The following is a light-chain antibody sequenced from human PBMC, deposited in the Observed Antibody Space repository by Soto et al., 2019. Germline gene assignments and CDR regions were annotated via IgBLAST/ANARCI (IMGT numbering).Light chain of an antibody. V-gene: IGKV1-5*03. J-gene: IGKJ4*01. CDR3: QQRSNSLT. CDR1: QTISSW. CDR2: KAS. Sequence: DIQMTQSPSTLSGSVGDRVTITCRASQTISSWLAWYQQKPGKAPKLLIYKASTLKSGVPSRFSGSGSGTEFTLTISSLEPEDFAVYYCQQRSNSLTFGGGTKVDIK.